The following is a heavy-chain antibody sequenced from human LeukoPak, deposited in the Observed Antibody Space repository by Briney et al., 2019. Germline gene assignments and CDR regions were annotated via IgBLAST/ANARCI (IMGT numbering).Heavy chain of an antibody. CDR1: GYTFTSYY. Sequence: ASVKVSCKASGYTFTSYYMHWVRQAPGQGLEWMGIINPSGGSTSYAQKFQGRVTMTRDTSTSTVYMELSSLRSEDTAVYYCARETGSAVGSTDFDYWGQGTLVTVSS. CDR2: INPSGGST. D-gene: IGHD3-9*01. V-gene: IGHV1-46*01. CDR3: ARETGSAVGSTDFDY. J-gene: IGHJ4*02.